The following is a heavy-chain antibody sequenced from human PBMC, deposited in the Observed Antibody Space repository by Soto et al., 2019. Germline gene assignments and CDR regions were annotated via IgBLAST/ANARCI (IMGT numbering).Heavy chain of an antibody. CDR2: ITDNGGDA. CDR1: GLTFGSRA. CDR3: ARGSTESYPGSRIFDF. V-gene: IGHV3-23*01. Sequence: LRLSCVASGLTFGSRAMSWVRQAPGEGLQWVATITDNGGDAKYADSVRGRFVISRDNSKKTLYLQMTSLTAEDSAMYFCARGSTESYPGSRIFDFWGRGTLVPVSS. J-gene: IGHJ4*02. D-gene: IGHD3-10*01.